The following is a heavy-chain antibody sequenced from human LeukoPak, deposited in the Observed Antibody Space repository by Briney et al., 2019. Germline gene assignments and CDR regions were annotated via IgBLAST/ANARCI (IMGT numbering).Heavy chain of an antibody. CDR1: GFTFSSYA. V-gene: IGHV3-23*01. D-gene: IGHD6-13*01. J-gene: IGHJ4*02. Sequence: GGSLRLSCAASGFTFSSYAMSWVRQAPGKGLEWVSAISGSGGSTYYAGSVKGRFTISRDNSKNTLYLQMNSLRAEDTAVYYCAKAVESSSWYSSFDYWGQGTLVTVSS. CDR2: ISGSGGST. CDR3: AKAVESSSWYSSFDY.